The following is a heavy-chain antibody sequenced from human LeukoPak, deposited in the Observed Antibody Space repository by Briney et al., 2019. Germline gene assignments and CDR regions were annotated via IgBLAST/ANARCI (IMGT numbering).Heavy chain of an antibody. CDR2: IYYSGST. CDR1: GGSISSGGYY. Sequence: SETLSLTCTVSGGSISSGGYYWSWIRQHPGKGLEWIGYIYYSGSTYYNPSLESRVTISVDTSKNQFSLKLSSVTAADTAVYYCARDHRDGYNPVSFDIWGQGTMVTVSS. V-gene: IGHV4-31*03. D-gene: IGHD5-24*01. CDR3: ARDHRDGYNPVSFDI. J-gene: IGHJ3*02.